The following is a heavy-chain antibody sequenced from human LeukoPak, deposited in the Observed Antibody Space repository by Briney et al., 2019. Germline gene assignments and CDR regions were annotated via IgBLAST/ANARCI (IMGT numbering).Heavy chain of an antibody. D-gene: IGHD6-13*01. Sequence: SVKVSCKASGGTFSSYAISWVRQAPGQGLEWMGGITPIFGTANYAQKFQGRVTITAGESTSTAYMELSSLRSEDTAVYYCARGLIAAGPLSSTGGNYGMDVWGKGTTVTVSS. CDR3: ARGLIAAGPLSSTGGNYGMDV. CDR1: GGTFSSYA. V-gene: IGHV1-69*13. CDR2: ITPIFGTA. J-gene: IGHJ6*04.